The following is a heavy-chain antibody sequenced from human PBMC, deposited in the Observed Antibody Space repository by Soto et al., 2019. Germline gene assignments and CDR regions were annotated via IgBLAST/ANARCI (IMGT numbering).Heavy chain of an antibody. D-gene: IGHD2-2*01. CDR2: INTYNGNT. Sequence: QVQLVQSGAEVKKPGASVKVSCRASGYAFMSFVIGWVRQAPGQGLEYVGWINTYNGNTDYAQKFQGRVAMTTDTSTRTAYLEVRSLRSDDTAVYYCARGRYCIATSCYDYGLDVWGQGTTVTVSS. CDR1: GYAFMSFV. J-gene: IGHJ6*02. CDR3: ARGRYCIATSCYDYGLDV. V-gene: IGHV1-18*01.